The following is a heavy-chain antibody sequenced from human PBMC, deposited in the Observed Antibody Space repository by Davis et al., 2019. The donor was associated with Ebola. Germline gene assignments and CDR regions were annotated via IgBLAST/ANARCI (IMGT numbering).Heavy chain of an antibody. J-gene: IGHJ5*02. CDR3: ARDPSWFDP. CDR1: GFTVSSNY. CDR2: IYSGGST. Sequence: GESLKISCAASGFTVSSNYMSWVRQAPGKGLEWVSVIYSGGSTYYADSVKGRFTISRDNSKNTLYLQMNSLRAEDTAVYYCARDPSWFDPWGQGTLVTVSS. V-gene: IGHV3-53*01.